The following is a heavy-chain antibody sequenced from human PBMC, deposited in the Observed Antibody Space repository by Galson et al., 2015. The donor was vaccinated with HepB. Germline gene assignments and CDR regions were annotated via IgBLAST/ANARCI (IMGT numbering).Heavy chain of an antibody. CDR3: AKGGLGLLPFDY. J-gene: IGHJ4*02. D-gene: IGHD3-22*01. CDR1: GFTFSSYA. CDR2: ISGSGGST. V-gene: IGHV3-23*01. Sequence: SLRLSCAASGFTFSSYAMSWVRQAPGKGLEWVSAISGSGGSTYYADSVKGRFIISRDNSKNTLYLQMNSLRAEDTAVYYCAKGGLGLLPFDYWGQGTLVTVSS.